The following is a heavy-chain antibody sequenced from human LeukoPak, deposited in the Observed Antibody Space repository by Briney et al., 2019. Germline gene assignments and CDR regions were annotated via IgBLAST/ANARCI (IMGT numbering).Heavy chain of an antibody. J-gene: IGHJ4*02. Sequence: SETLSLTCSVSGGAIGGGSYYWGWVRQPPGKGLQWIGTIYYTGSTSYNPSLKSRVTMSVGMSKNQFSLKLSSVTAADTAVYYCARGSWWLQSVDSWGQGTLVTVSS. V-gene: IGHV4-39*07. CDR1: GGAIGGGSYY. CDR2: IYYTGST. D-gene: IGHD5-12*01. CDR3: ARGSWWLQSVDS.